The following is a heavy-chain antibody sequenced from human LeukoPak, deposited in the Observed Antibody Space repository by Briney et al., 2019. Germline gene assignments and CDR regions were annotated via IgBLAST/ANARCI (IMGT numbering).Heavy chain of an antibody. CDR1: GFTFSSYA. Sequence: GGSLRLSCAASGFTFSSYAMHWVRQAPGKGLEWVAVISYDGSNKYYADSVKGRFTISRDNSKNTLYLQMNSLTAEDTAVYYCARDVGGAKGTAALPFECWGQGTLVTVSP. D-gene: IGHD1-26*01. V-gene: IGHV3-30*04. CDR3: ARDVGGAKGTAALPFEC. CDR2: ISYDGSNK. J-gene: IGHJ4*02.